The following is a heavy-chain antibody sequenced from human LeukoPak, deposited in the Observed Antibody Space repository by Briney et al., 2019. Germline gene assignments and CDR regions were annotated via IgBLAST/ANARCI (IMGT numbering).Heavy chain of an antibody. D-gene: IGHD5-12*01. J-gene: IGHJ4*02. CDR1: GGTFSSHA. CDR2: IIPIFGTT. V-gene: IGHV1-69*05. Sequence: SVKVSCKASGGTFSSHAISWVRQAPGQGLEWVGGIIPIFGTTNYAQKFQGRVTITTDESTSTGYTELRSLRSDDTAVYYCARGDSGYDYGFDNWGQGTLVTVSS. CDR3: ARGDSGYDYGFDN.